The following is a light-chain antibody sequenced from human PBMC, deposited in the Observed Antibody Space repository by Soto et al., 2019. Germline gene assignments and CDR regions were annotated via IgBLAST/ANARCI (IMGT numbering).Light chain of an antibody. V-gene: IGKV1-8*01. CDR3: QQCNSHS. Sequence: AILMTQSPSTFPASPGDRVTITFRASQGISSYLSWYQQKPGKAPKLLIYATSTLQSGVPSRFSGSGSGTETKFTISILNLQHDDSATYHRQQCNSHSFGQGTKVDIK. J-gene: IGKJ1*01. CDR1: QGISSY. CDR2: ATS.